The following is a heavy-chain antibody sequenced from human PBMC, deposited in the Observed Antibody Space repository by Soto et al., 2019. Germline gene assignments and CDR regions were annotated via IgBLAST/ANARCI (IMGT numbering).Heavy chain of an antibody. CDR3: ARCPLIPGDFWSGYFLGSFDY. D-gene: IGHD3-3*01. V-gene: IGHV4-30-4*01. CDR1: GGSISSGDYY. Sequence: KTSETLSLTCTVSGGSISSGDYYWSWILQPPGKGLEWIGYIYYSGSTYYNPSLKSRVTISVDTSKNQFSLKLSSVTAADTAVYYCARCPLIPGDFWSGYFLGSFDYWGQGTLVTVSS. CDR2: IYYSGST. J-gene: IGHJ4*02.